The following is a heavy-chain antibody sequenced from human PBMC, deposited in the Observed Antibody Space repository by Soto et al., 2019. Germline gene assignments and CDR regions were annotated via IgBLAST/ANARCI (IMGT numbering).Heavy chain of an antibody. V-gene: IGHV4-4*02. CDR3: AREPFLGYCSGGSCYSGTGLDY. Sequence: AFSGGSISSSNWWSWIRQPPGKGLEWIGYIYYSGSTYYNPSLKSRVTISVDTSKNQFSLKLSSVTAADTAVYYCAREPFLGYCSGGSCYSGTGLDYWGQGTLVTVSS. D-gene: IGHD2-15*01. CDR1: GGSISSSNW. J-gene: IGHJ4*02. CDR2: IYYSGST.